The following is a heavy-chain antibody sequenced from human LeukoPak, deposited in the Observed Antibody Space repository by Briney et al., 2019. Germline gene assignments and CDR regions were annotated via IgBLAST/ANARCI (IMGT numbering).Heavy chain of an antibody. V-gene: IGHV3-30*04. CDR3: ARDNIVVVPAAITWFDP. Sequence: LGGSLRLSCAASGFTFSSYAMHWVRQAPGKGLEWVAVISYDGSNKYYADSVKGRFTISRDNSKNTLYLQMNSLRAEDTAVYYCARDNIVVVPAAITWFDPWGQGTLVTVSS. CDR2: ISYDGSNK. J-gene: IGHJ5*02. CDR1: GFTFSSYA. D-gene: IGHD2-2*01.